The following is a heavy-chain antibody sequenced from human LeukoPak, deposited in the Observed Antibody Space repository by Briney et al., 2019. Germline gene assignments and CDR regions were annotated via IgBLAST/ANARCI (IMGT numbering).Heavy chain of an antibody. CDR3: ARVGPIAAAAYNWFDP. D-gene: IGHD6-13*01. V-gene: IGHV1-3*01. CDR2: INAGNGNT. J-gene: IGHJ5*02. CDR1: GYTFTSYA. Sequence: VASVKVSCKASGYTFTSYAMHWVRQAPGQGLEWMGWINAGNGNTKYSQKFQGRVTITRDTSASTAYMELSSLRSEGTAVYYCARVGPIAAAAYNWFDPWGQGTLVTVSS.